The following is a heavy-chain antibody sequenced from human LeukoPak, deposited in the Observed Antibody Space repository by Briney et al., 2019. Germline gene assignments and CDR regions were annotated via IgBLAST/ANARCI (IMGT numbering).Heavy chain of an antibody. Sequence: SETLSLTCAVYGGSFSGSYWSWIRQPPGKGLEWIGEINHSGSTNYNPSLKSRVTIAVDTSKNHFSLKLSSVTAADTVVYYCARRPYSSGNYKGAFDIWGQGTMVTVSS. CDR3: ARRPYSSGNYKGAFDI. V-gene: IGHV4-34*01. CDR2: INHSGST. D-gene: IGHD3-10*01. CDR1: GGSFSGSY. J-gene: IGHJ3*02.